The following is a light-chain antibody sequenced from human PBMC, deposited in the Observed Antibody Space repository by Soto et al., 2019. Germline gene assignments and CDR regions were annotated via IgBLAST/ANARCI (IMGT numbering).Light chain of an antibody. Sequence: QSALTQPGSVSGSPGQSITISCTGTSRDVGGYNYVSWYQQHPGKAPKLMIFDVSNRPSGVSNRFSGSKSGNTASLTISGLQTEDEAVYSCSSYSSTSTQYVFGSGTKVTVL. J-gene: IGLJ1*01. CDR2: DVS. V-gene: IGLV2-14*01. CDR1: SRDVGGYNY. CDR3: SSYSSTSTQYV.